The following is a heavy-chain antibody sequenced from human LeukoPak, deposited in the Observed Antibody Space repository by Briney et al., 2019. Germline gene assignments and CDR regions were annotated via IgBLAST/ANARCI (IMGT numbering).Heavy chain of an antibody. CDR3: ARAGAAAGGGYYYYGMDV. D-gene: IGHD6-13*01. Sequence: GGSLRLSCAASGFTFSNYAMSWVRQAPGKGLEWVAVISYDGSNKYYADSVKGRFTISRDNSKNTLYLQMNSLRAEDTAVYYCARAGAAAGGGYYYYGMDVWGQGTTVTVSS. J-gene: IGHJ6*02. V-gene: IGHV3-30*03. CDR2: ISYDGSNK. CDR1: GFTFSNYA.